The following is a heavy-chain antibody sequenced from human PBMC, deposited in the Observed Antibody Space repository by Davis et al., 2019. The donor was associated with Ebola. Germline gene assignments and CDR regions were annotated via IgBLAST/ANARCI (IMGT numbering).Heavy chain of an antibody. CDR3: AKGNIAALVYYGMDV. J-gene: IGHJ6*02. V-gene: IGHV3-23*01. CDR2: ISGSGGST. CDR1: GFTFSSYA. D-gene: IGHD6-6*01. Sequence: GGSLRLSCAASGFTFSSYAMSWVRQAPGKGLEWVSAISGSGGSTYYADSVKGRFTISRDNSKNTLYLQMNSLRAEDTAVYYCAKGNIAALVYYGMDVWGQGTTVTVSS.